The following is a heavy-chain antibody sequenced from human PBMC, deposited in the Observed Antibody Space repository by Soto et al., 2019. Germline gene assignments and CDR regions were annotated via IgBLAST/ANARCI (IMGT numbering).Heavy chain of an antibody. CDR2: IIPIFGTA. J-gene: IGHJ6*02. V-gene: IGHV1-69*13. CDR3: ARSRDGYSFYVYHGMDG. CDR1: RVTFSSYA. D-gene: IGHD4-4*01. Sequence: PSAKVSCKASRVTFSSYAISWVRQAPGQGLEWMGGIIPIFGTANYAQKFQGRVTITADESTSTAYMELSSLRSEDTAVNYCARSRDGYSFYVYHGMDGWGQGTTVTASS.